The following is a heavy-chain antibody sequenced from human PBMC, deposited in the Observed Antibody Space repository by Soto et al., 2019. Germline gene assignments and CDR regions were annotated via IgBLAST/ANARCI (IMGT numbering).Heavy chain of an antibody. CDR2: INHSGST. D-gene: IGHD1-20*01. V-gene: IGHV4-34*01. J-gene: IGHJ6*02. CDR3: ASINWNDTYYGMDV. Sequence: QVQLQQWGAGLLKPSETLSLTCAVYGGSFSGYYWSWIRQPPGKGLEWIGEINHSGSTNYNPSLKSRVTISVDTSKNQFSLKLISVTAADTAVYYCASINWNDTYYGMDVWVQGTTVTVSS. CDR1: GGSFSGYY.